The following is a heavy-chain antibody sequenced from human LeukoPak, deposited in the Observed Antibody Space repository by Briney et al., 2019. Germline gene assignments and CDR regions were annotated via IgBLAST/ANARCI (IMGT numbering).Heavy chain of an antibody. D-gene: IGHD2-15*01. J-gene: IGHJ4*02. CDR3: SRLYSGTRPPDY. V-gene: IGHV4-39*01. CDR2: IFYSGST. Sequence: LSETLSLTCTVSGGSIISSTYYWGWIRQPPGKGLEWIGSIFYSGSTYYNPSLKRRVTISVDTSKNQISLKVTSVTAADTAIYYCSRLYSGTRPPDYWGQGTLVTVSS. CDR1: GGSIISSTYY.